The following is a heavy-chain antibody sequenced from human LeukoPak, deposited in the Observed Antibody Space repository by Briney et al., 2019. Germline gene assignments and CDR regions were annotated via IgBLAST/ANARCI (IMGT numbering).Heavy chain of an antibody. Sequence: GGSLRLSCAASGFTFSSYSMNWVRQAPGKGLEWVSSISSSSSYIYYADSVKGRFTISRDNAKNSLYLQMNSLRAEDTAVYYCARGSRIRSYYGSGMVGSTFDYWGQGTLVTVSS. CDR3: ARGSRIRSYYGSGMVGSTFDY. D-gene: IGHD3-10*01. CDR2: ISSSSSYI. V-gene: IGHV3-21*01. J-gene: IGHJ4*02. CDR1: GFTFSSYS.